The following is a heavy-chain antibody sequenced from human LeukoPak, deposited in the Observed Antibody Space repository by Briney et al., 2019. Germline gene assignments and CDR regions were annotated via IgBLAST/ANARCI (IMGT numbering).Heavy chain of an antibody. Sequence: KTSETLSLTCAVYGGSFSGYYWSWIRQPPGKGLEWIGEINHSGSTNYNPSLKSRVTISVDTSKNQFSLKLSSVTAADTAVYYCARGACSGGSCYSSLVLHKASVPVRFDYWGQGTLVTVSS. CDR2: INHSGST. V-gene: IGHV4-34*01. D-gene: IGHD2-15*01. CDR3: ARGACSGGSCYSSLVLHKASVPVRFDY. J-gene: IGHJ4*02. CDR1: GGSFSGYY.